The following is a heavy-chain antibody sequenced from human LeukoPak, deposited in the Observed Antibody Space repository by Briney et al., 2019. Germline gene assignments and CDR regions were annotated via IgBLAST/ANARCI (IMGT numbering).Heavy chain of an antibody. CDR3: ARGYCSSTSCSLPFIL. CDR1: GGTFSSYT. CDR2: IIPILGIA. V-gene: IGHV1-69*02. J-gene: IGHJ4*02. D-gene: IGHD2-2*01. Sequence: GSSVKVSCKAPGGTFSSYTISWVRQAPGQGLEWMGRIIPILGIANYAQKFQGRVTITADKSTSTAYMELSSLRSEDTAVYYCARGYCSSTSCSLPFILWGQGTLVTVSS.